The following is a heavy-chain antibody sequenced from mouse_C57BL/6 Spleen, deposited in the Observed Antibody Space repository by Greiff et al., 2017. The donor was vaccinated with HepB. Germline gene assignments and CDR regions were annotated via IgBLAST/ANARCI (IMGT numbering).Heavy chain of an antibody. V-gene: IGHV1-26*01. CDR2: INPNNGGT. CDR1: GYTFTDYY. Sequence: EVQLQQSGPELVKPGASVKISCKASGYTFTDYYMNWVKQSHGKSLEWIGDINPNNGGTSYNQKFKGKATLTVDKSSSTAYMELRSLTSEDSAVYYCARRDLDYWGQGTTLTVSS. J-gene: IGHJ2*01. CDR3: ARRDLDY.